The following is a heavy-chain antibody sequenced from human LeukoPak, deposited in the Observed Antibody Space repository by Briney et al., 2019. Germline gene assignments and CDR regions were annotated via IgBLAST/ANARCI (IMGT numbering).Heavy chain of an antibody. CDR1: GFTFSSYE. D-gene: IGHD1-20*01. CDR3: ARGSLTGGYGMDV. V-gene: IGHV3-48*03. Sequence: GGSLRLSCAASGFTFSSYEINWVRQAPGKGLEWVSYISSSCRTIYYADSVKGRFTISRDNAKNSLYLQMNSLRDEDTAVYYCARGSLTGGYGMDVWGQGTTVTVS. CDR2: ISSSCRTI. J-gene: IGHJ6*02.